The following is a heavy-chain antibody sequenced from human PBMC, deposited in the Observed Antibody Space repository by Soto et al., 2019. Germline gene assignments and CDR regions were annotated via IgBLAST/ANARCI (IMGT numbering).Heavy chain of an antibody. D-gene: IGHD3-3*01. CDR1: GFTVNSNY. Sequence: GGSLRLSCAASGFTVNSNYMSWVRQAPGKGLEWVSVIYSDGSTYYADSVKGRFTISRDNSKNTLYLQMNSLRAEDTAVYYCARGRADFDYYYYYGMDVWGQGTTVTVSS. J-gene: IGHJ6*02. V-gene: IGHV3-53*01. CDR3: ARGRADFDYYYYYGMDV. CDR2: IYSDGST.